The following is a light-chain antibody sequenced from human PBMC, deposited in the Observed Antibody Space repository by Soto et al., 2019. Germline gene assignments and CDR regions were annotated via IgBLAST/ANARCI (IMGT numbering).Light chain of an antibody. CDR2: GAS. V-gene: IGKV3-20*01. Sequence: EIVLTQSPGTLSLSPGERATLSCRASQSVYNSYLAWYQQKPGQAPRLLINGASNRATGIPDRFSGSGSGTDFTLTISRLEPEDFAVYYCQQYGSPPHTFSQGTKLEIK. CDR3: QQYGSPPHT. J-gene: IGKJ2*01. CDR1: QSVYNSY.